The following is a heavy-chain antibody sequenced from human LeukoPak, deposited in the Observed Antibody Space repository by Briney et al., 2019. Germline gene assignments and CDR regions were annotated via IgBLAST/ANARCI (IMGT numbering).Heavy chain of an antibody. CDR3: ARSADCTRTSCYAMDV. CDR2: ISSSSSYI. J-gene: IGHJ6*04. CDR1: GFTFSNYA. V-gene: IGHV3-21*06. D-gene: IGHD2-2*01. Sequence: GGSLRLSCTASGFTFSNYAMSWVRQAPGKGLEWVSSISSSSSYIYYADSVKGRFTISRDNAKNSLYLQMNSLRAEDTAVYYCARSADCTRTSCYAMDVWGKGTTVIVSS.